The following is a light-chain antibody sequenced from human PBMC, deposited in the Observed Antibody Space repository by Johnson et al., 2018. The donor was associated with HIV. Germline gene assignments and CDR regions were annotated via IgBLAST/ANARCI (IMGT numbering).Light chain of an antibody. CDR1: NSNIGNNY. V-gene: IGLV1-51*01. CDR2: DNN. Sequence: QSVLTQPPSVSAAPGQKVTISCSGSNSNIGNNYVSWYQQFPGTAPKLLIYDNNKRPSGIPDRFSGSKSGTSATMGISGLQTGDEADYYCGTWDSSLSAPEVFGTGTKVTVL. J-gene: IGLJ1*01. CDR3: GTWDSSLSAPEV.